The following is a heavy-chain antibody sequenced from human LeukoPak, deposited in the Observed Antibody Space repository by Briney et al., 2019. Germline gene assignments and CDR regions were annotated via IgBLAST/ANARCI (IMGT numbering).Heavy chain of an antibody. CDR2: ISSSSSYI. J-gene: IGHJ4*02. D-gene: IGHD5-18*01. CDR3: ARGRAIQLWSDFDY. Sequence: GGSLRLSCAASGFTVTTYAMSWVRQAPGKGLEWVSSISSSSSYIYYADSVKGRFTISRDNAKNSLYLQMNSLRAEDTAVYYCARGRAIQLWSDFDYWGQGTLVTVSS. V-gene: IGHV3-21*01. CDR1: GFTVTTYA.